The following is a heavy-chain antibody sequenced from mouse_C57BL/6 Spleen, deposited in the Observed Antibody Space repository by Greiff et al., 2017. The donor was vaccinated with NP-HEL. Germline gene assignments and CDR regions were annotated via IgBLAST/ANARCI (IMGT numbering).Heavy chain of an antibody. CDR3: ARPYYGSSYDAMDY. CDR1: GFTFSSYA. D-gene: IGHD1-1*01. CDR2: ISDGGSYT. Sequence: EVMLVESGGGLVKPGGSLKLSCAASGFTFSSYAMSWVRQTPEKRLEWVATISDGGSYTYYPDNVKGRFTISRDNAKNNLYLQMSHLKSEDTAMYYCARPYYGSSYDAMDYWGQGTSVTVSS. V-gene: IGHV5-4*03. J-gene: IGHJ4*01.